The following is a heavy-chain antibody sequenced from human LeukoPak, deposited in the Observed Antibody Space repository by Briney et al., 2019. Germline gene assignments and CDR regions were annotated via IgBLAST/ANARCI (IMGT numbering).Heavy chain of an antibody. V-gene: IGHV4-61*08. CDR3: ARPALEYSSSCWFDS. D-gene: IGHD6-6*01. Sequence: SETLSLTCTVSGGSISSGGYYWSWIRQPPGKGLEWIGYIYYSGSTNYNPSLKSRVTISVDTSKNQFSLKLSSVTAADTAVYYCARPALEYSSSCWFDSWGQGTLVTVSS. CDR2: IYYSGST. CDR1: GGSISSGGYY. J-gene: IGHJ5*01.